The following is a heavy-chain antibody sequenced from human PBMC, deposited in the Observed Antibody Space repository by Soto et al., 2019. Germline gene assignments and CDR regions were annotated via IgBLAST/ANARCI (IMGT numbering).Heavy chain of an antibody. CDR3: ARGRSSVPDRRGIGYYGLDV. Sequence: PSETLSLTCAVNGGSFSGYYWSWIRQPPGKGLEWIGEINDSGITDSNPSLESRVTISVDMSKNQFSLKLNSVTAADTAVYHCARGRSSVPDRRGIGYYGLDVWGQGTTVTSP. CDR1: GGSFSGYY. CDR2: INDSGIT. D-gene: IGHD6-6*01. V-gene: IGHV4-34*01. J-gene: IGHJ6*02.